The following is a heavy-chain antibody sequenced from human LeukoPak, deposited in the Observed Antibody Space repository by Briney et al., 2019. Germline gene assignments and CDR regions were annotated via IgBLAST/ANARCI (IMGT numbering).Heavy chain of an antibody. J-gene: IGHJ4*02. CDR2: ISAYNGNT. V-gene: IGHV1-18*01. CDR3: ASGRIAAAYYYFDY. D-gene: IGHD6-13*01. CDR1: GYTFTIYG. Sequence: ASVTVSCKASGYTFTIYGISWVRQAPGQGLEWMGWISAYNGNTNYAQKLQGRVTMTTDTSTSTAYMELRSLRSDDTAVYYCASGRIAAAYYYFDYWGQGTLVTVSS.